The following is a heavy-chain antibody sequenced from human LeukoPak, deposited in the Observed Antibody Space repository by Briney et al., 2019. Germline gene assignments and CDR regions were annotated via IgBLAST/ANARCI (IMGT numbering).Heavy chain of an antibody. CDR1: GYTFTGYY. J-gene: IGHJ4*02. D-gene: IGHD2-2*01. CDR2: INPNSGGT. V-gene: IGHV1-2*02. Sequence: ASVKVSCKASGYTFTGYYMHWVRQAPGQGLEWMGWINPNSGGTNYAQKFQGRVTMTRDTPISTAYMELSRLRSDDTAVYYCARDRTSRGTVPNYWGQGTLVTVSS. CDR3: ARDRTSRGTVPNY.